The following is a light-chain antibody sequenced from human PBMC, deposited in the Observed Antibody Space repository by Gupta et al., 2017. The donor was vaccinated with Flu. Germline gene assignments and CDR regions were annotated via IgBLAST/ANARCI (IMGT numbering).Light chain of an antibody. Sequence: DIQMTQSPSSLSASIGDRVTITCRASQSIKSLLNWYQQKPGKAPKLLIYAASTLHSGVPSRFSGTGSGTDFTLTIENLQTEDFATYYCQQSYSAVPMYTFGQGTKLEIK. CDR3: QQSYSAVPMYT. V-gene: IGKV1-39*01. CDR1: QSIKSL. CDR2: AAS. J-gene: IGKJ2*01.